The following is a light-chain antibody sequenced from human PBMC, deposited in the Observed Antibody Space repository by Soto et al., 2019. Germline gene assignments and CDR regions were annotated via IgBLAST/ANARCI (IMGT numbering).Light chain of an antibody. J-gene: IGKJ1*01. CDR2: GGS. CDR1: QGISNTY. CDR3: QQYGSSRT. Sequence: EIVLTQSPGTLSLSPGERATLSCRASQGISNTYLAWYQQKPGQAPRLLIYGGSSRAAGIPDRFSGSGSGTDFSLTIRRLEPEDFAVYYCQQYGSSRTFGQGTKVDIK. V-gene: IGKV3-20*01.